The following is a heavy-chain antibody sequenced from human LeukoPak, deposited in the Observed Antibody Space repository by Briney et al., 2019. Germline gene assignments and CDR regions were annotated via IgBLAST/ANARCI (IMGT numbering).Heavy chain of an antibody. CDR3: ARGQSFDWLTHEY. J-gene: IGHJ4*02. CDR2: ISTSSSYI. D-gene: IGHD3-9*01. V-gene: IGHV3-21*01. Sequence: GGSLRLSCAASGFTFSRYSMNWVRQAPGKGLEWVSSISTSSSYIYYADSLKGRFTISRDNAKNSLYLQMNSLRAEDTAVYYCARGQSFDWLTHEYWGQGTLVTVSS. CDR1: GFTFSRYS.